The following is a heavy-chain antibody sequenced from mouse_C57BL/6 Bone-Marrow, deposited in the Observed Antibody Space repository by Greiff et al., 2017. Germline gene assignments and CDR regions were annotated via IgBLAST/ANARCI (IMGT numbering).Heavy chain of an antibody. CDR2: IWTGGGT. Sequence: VMLVESGPGLVAPSQSLSITCTVSGFSLTSYAISWVRQPPGKGLEWLGVIWTGGGTNYNSALKSRLSISKDNSKSQVFLKMNSLQTDDTARYYCARASYDGYLYYFDYWGQGTTLTVSS. V-gene: IGHV2-9-1*01. CDR3: ARASYDGYLYYFDY. D-gene: IGHD2-3*01. CDR1: GFSLTSYA. J-gene: IGHJ2*01.